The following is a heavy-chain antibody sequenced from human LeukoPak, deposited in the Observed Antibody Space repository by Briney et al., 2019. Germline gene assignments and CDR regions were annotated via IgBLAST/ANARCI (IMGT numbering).Heavy chain of an antibody. CDR2: IIPIFGTA. CDR3: ARSSSGYSHRYYYYYYGMDV. V-gene: IGHV1-69*13. D-gene: IGHD5-18*01. Sequence: SVKVSCKASGGTFSSYAISWVRQAPGQGLEWMGGIIPIFGTANYAQKFQGRVAITADESTSTAYMELSSLRSEDTAVYYCARSSSGYSHRYYYYYYGMDVWGQGITVTVSS. J-gene: IGHJ6*02. CDR1: GGTFSSYA.